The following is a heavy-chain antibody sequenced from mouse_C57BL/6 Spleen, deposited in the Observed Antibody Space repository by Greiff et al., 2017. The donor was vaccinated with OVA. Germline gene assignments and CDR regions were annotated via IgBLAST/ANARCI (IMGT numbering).Heavy chain of an antibody. J-gene: IGHJ4*01. CDR1: GYSFTGYY. CDR3: ARCYYGSSYDYYAMDY. V-gene: IGHV1-42*01. D-gene: IGHD1-1*01. Sequence: VQLQQSGPELVKPGASVKISCKASGYSFTGYYMNWVKQSPEKSLEWIGEINPSTGGTTYNQKFKAKATLTVDKSSSTAYMQLKSLTSEDSAVYYCARCYYGSSYDYYAMDYWGQGTSVTVSS. CDR2: INPSTGGT.